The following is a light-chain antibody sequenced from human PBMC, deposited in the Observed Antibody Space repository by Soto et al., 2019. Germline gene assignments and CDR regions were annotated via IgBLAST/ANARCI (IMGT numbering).Light chain of an antibody. CDR1: SSDVGAYIF. Sequence: QFALTQPRSASRSPGQSGTISCTGTSSDVGAYIFVSWYQQHPGKAPKLMVYDVNRRPPGVPDRFFGSKSGNTASLTVSGLQAEDEADYYCVSFAGGTYVFGTGTKVTVL. CDR2: DVN. J-gene: IGLJ1*01. V-gene: IGLV2-8*01. CDR3: VSFAGGTYV.